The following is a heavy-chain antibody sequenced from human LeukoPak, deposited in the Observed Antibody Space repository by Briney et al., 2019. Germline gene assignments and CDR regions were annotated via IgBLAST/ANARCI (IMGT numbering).Heavy chain of an antibody. CDR1: GYTFTGYY. D-gene: IGHD6-19*01. J-gene: IGHJ5*02. CDR2: INPNSGAT. V-gene: IGHV1-2*02. CDR3: ARDTEAVAGSLS. Sequence: ASVKVSCKASGYTFTGYYMHWVRQAPGQGLEWMGWINPNSGATNYAQQFQGRVTMTRDTSISTAYMELSRLRSDATAVYYCARDTEAVAGSLSWGQGTLVIVSS.